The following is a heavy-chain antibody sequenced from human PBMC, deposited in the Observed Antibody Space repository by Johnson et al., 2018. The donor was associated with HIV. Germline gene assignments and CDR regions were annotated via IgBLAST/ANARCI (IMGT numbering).Heavy chain of an antibody. J-gene: IGHJ3*02. CDR2: IKQDGSEK. D-gene: IGHD3-22*01. CDR1: GFTFSSYA. CDR3: ARDRDSSFYVPDYAFDI. V-gene: IGHV3-7*03. Sequence: VQLVESGGGLVQPGGSLRLSCAASGFTFSSYAMSWVRQAPGKGLEWVANIKQDGSEKYYVDSVKGRFTISRDNAKNSLYLQMNSLRAEDTALYYCARDRDSSFYVPDYAFDIWGQGTMVAVSA.